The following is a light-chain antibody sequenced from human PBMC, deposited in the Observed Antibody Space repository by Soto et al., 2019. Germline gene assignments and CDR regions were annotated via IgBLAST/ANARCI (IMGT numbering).Light chain of an antibody. CDR1: QTISSW. V-gene: IGKV1-5*03. Sequence: DIQMTQSPSTLSGSVGDRVTITCRASQTISSWLAWYEQKPVKAPKLLXXXASTVKSVVPSRFSGSGSGTEFTLTISSLQPDEFATYYCQHYNSYSEAFGQGTKVDIK. CDR2: XAS. J-gene: IGKJ1*01. CDR3: QHYNSYSEA.